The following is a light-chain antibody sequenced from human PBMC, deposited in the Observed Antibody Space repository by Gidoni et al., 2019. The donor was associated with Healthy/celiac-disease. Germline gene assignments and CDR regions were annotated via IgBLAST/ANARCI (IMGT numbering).Light chain of an antibody. CDR3: QQSYSTPWT. V-gene: IGKV1-39*01. CDR2: AAS. Sequence: DIQMTQSPSSLSASVGDRVTITCRASQSISSHLNWYQQKPGKAPNLLIYAASSLQSGVPSRFSGSGSGTDFTLSISSLQPEDFATYYCQQSYSTPWTFGQGTKVEI. CDR1: QSISSH. J-gene: IGKJ1*01.